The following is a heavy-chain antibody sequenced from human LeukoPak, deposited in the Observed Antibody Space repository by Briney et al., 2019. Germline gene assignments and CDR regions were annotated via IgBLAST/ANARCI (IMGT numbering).Heavy chain of an antibody. Sequence: GSVKVSCKASEYTFTSYYMHWVRQAPGQGLEWMGWINPNSGGTNYAQKFQGRVTITRDTSISTAYMELSRLRSDDTAVYYCARVRVTYYYGSGSQDFDYWGQGTLVTVSS. CDR3: ARVRVTYYYGSGSQDFDY. CDR1: EYTFTSYY. CDR2: INPNSGGT. D-gene: IGHD3-10*01. V-gene: IGHV1-2*02. J-gene: IGHJ4*02.